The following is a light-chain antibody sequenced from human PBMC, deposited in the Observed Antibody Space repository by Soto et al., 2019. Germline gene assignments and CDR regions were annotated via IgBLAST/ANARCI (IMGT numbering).Light chain of an antibody. CDR3: SSYAASNNLGV. CDR1: SSDVGGYNY. V-gene: IGLV2-8*01. CDR2: EVS. J-gene: IGLJ2*01. Sequence: QSALTQPPSASGSPGQSVTISCIGTSSDVGGYNYVSWYQQHPGKAPKLMIYEVSNRPSGVPDRFSGSKSGNTASLTVSGLQAEDEDDYYCSSYAASNNLGVFGGGTKLTVL.